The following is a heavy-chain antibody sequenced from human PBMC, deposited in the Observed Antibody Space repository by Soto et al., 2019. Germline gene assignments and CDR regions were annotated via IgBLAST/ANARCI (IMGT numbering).Heavy chain of an antibody. D-gene: IGHD5-18*01. CDR2: ISYDGSNK. V-gene: IGHV3-30-3*01. CDR3: ARSRYHYSYGYVAFDY. Sequence: GGSLRLSCAASGFTFSSYAMHWVRQAPGKGLEWVAVISYDGSNKYYADSVKGRFTISRDNSKNTLYLQMNSLRAEDTAVYYCARSRYHYSYGYVAFDYWGQGTLVTVSS. CDR1: GFTFSSYA. J-gene: IGHJ4*02.